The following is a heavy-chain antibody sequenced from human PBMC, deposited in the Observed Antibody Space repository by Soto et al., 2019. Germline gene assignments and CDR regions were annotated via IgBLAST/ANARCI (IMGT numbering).Heavy chain of an antibody. CDR1: GGSVSSGSYY. D-gene: IGHD4-17*01. CDR2: IYYSGST. Sequence: RSLTCTVSGGSVSSGSYYWSWIRQPPGKGLEWIGYIYYSGSTNYNPSLKSRVTISVDTSKNQFSLKLSSVTAADTAVYYCARSQAYGPNWLDPGGQGALVTVSS. CDR3: ARSQAYGPNWLDP. J-gene: IGHJ5*02. V-gene: IGHV4-61*01.